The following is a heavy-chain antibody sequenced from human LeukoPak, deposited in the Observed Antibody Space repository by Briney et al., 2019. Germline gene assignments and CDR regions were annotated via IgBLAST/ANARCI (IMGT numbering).Heavy chain of an antibody. Sequence: SETLSLTCTVSGDSVRSYYWNWIRRPPGKGLEWIGYIYYTGSTRYNPSLKSRVTISLDTSKSQFSLRLTSVTAADTAVYYCASHGSSGHDPLTWGQGTRVSVSS. CDR3: ASHGSSGHDPLT. J-gene: IGHJ4*01. CDR1: GDSVRSYY. D-gene: IGHD5-12*01. CDR2: IYYTGST. V-gene: IGHV4-59*08.